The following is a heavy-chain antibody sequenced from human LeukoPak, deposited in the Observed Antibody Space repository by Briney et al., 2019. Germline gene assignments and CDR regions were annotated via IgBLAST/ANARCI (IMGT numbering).Heavy chain of an antibody. CDR1: GGSISGYH. Sequence: SETLSLTCTVTGGSISGYHWNWIRQSPGKGLEWIANIYYTGIADYNPSLKSRVTTSVDTSKNEISLILSSVTAADTAVYYCAREAVVPAAITHYYYYYYMDVWGKGTTVTVSS. D-gene: IGHD2-2*02. CDR3: AREAVVPAAITHYYYYYYMDV. J-gene: IGHJ6*03. V-gene: IGHV4-59*12. CDR2: IYYTGIA.